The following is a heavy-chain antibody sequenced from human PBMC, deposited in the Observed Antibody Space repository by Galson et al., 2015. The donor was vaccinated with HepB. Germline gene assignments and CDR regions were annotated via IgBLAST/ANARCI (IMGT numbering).Heavy chain of an antibody. D-gene: IGHD1-26*01. V-gene: IGHV3-30*18. CDR3: AKDRYSGSYGGVDYFDY. J-gene: IGHJ4*02. CDR2: ISYDGSNK. Sequence: SLRLSCAASGFTFSSYGMHWVRQAPGKGLEWVAVISYDGSNKYYADSVKGRFTISRDNSKNTLYLQMNSLRAEDTAVYYCAKDRYSGSYGGVDYFDYWGQGTLVTVSS. CDR1: GFTFSSYG.